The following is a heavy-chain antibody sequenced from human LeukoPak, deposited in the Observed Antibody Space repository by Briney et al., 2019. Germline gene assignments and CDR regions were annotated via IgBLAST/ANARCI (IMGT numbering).Heavy chain of an antibody. CDR2: IYSGGST. D-gene: IGHD3-16*01. Sequence: PGGSLRLSCAASGFTVISNCMSWVRQAPGKGLEWVSVIYSGGSTYYADSVEGRFTISRHNSKNTLYLQMNSLRAEDTAVYYCARGDRAFDIWGQGTMVTVSS. CDR3: ARGDRAFDI. J-gene: IGHJ3*02. CDR1: GFTVISNC. V-gene: IGHV3-53*04.